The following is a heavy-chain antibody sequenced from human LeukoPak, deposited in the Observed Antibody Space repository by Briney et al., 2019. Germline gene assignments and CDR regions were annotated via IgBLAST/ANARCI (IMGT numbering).Heavy chain of an antibody. Sequence: GGSLRLSCAASGFTFTSYAMHWVRPAPGKGLEWVAVISYNGSNKYYADSVKGRFTISRDNSKNTLYLQMDSLRAEDTAVYYCARGSGRYWYFDLWGRGTLVTVSS. CDR3: ARGSGRYWYFDL. D-gene: IGHD6-19*01. V-gene: IGHV3-30-3*01. CDR1: GFTFTSYA. CDR2: ISYNGSNK. J-gene: IGHJ2*01.